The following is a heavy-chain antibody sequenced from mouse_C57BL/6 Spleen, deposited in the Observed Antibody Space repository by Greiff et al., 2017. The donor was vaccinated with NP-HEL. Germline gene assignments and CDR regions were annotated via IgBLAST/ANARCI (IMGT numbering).Heavy chain of an antibody. CDR1: GYTFTSYW. CDR2: IDPSDSET. Sequence: QVQLQQPGAELVRPGSSVKLSCKASGYTFTSYWMHWVKQRPIQGLEWIGNIDPSDSETHYNQKFKGKATLTVDKSSSTAYMQLSSLTSEDSAVYYCARGANYYGSSFYFDYWGQGTTLTVSA. J-gene: IGHJ2*01. CDR3: ARGANYYGSSFYFDY. D-gene: IGHD1-1*01. V-gene: IGHV1-52*01.